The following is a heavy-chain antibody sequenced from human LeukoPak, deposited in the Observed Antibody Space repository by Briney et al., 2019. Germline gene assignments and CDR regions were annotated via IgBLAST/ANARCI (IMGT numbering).Heavy chain of an antibody. D-gene: IGHD3-10*01. J-gene: IGHJ4*02. CDR1: GFTFSSYE. Sequence: GGSLRLSCAASGFTFSSYEMNWVRQAPGRGLEWVSYISSSGSTIYYADSVKGRFTISRDNAKNSLYLQMNSLRAEDTAVYYCARSSSPYGSGSYPQGYWGQGTLVTVSS. CDR2: ISSSGSTI. V-gene: IGHV3-48*03. CDR3: ARSSSPYGSGSYPQGY.